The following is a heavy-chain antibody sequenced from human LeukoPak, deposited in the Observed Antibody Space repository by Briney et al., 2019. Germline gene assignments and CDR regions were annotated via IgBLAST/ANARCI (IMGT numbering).Heavy chain of an antibody. CDR3: AKDRLGGPYFFHY. CDR1: GFTFSSSA. D-gene: IGHD3-16*01. CDR2: ISGSGSGGST. V-gene: IGHV3-23*01. Sequence: GGSLRLSCAASGFTFSSSAMSWVRQAPGKGLEWVSSISGSGSGGSTYYADSVKGRFTISRDNSKNTLYLQMNSLIAEDTAVYFCAKDRLGGPYFFHYWGQGTLVTVSS. J-gene: IGHJ4*02.